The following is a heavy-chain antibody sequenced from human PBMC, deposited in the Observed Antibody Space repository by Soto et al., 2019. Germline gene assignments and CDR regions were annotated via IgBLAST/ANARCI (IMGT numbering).Heavy chain of an antibody. D-gene: IGHD3-10*01. CDR1: GFSFRNYA. Sequence: GGSLRLSCAASGFSFRNYAMSWVRQAPGKGLEWISTLTGSSSNIYYADSVKGRFAISRDNSRNTLYLQMNSLTAEDTAVYYCANGRATYGLLTHDYWGQGTLVTSPQ. CDR2: LTGSSSNI. V-gene: IGHV3-23*01. CDR3: ANGRATYGLLTHDY. J-gene: IGHJ4*02.